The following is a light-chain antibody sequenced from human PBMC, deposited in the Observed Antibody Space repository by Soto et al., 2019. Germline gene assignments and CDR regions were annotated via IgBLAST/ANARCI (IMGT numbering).Light chain of an antibody. J-gene: IGKJ1*01. V-gene: IGKV1-5*01. CDR3: QQYSTYPWT. Sequence: DIQMTQSPVTLSASVGHRVTISCRASQSISSWVAWYQQKPGKAPKVLIFDASSLESGVPSRFSGSGSATEFTLTFSSLQPDDFATYYCQQYSTYPWTFGQGTKVDIK. CDR2: DAS. CDR1: QSISSW.